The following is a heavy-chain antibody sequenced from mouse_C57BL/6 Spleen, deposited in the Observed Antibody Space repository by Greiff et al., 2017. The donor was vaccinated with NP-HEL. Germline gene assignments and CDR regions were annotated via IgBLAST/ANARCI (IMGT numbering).Heavy chain of an antibody. Sequence: QVQLQQPGAELVRPGSSVKLSCKASGYTFTSYWMHWVKQRPIQGLEWIGNIDPSDSETHYNQKFKDKATLTVDKSSSTAYMQLSSLTSEDSAVYYCARSGSSYPYFDVWGTGTTVTVSS. V-gene: IGHV1-52*01. CDR3: ARSGSSYPYFDV. D-gene: IGHD1-1*01. CDR1: GYTFTSYW. J-gene: IGHJ1*03. CDR2: IDPSDSET.